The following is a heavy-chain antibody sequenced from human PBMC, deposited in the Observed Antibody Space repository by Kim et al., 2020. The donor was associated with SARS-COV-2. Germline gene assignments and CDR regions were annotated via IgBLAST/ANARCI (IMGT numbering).Heavy chain of an antibody. CDR3: AREGRSSIAARPGYFDY. CDR1: GDSVSSNSAA. CDR2: TYYRSKWYN. Sequence: SQTLSLTCAISGDSVSSNSAAWNWIRLSPSRGLEWLGRTYYRSKWYNDYAVSVKSRITINPDTSKNQFSLQLNSVTPEDTAVYYCAREGRSSIAARPGYFDYWGQGTLVTVSS. D-gene: IGHD6-6*01. J-gene: IGHJ4*02. V-gene: IGHV6-1*01.